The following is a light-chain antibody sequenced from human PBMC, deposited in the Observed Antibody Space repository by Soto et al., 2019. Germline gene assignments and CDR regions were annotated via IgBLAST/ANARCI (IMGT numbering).Light chain of an antibody. Sequence: IVMTQSTVTLSVAPGERPDLTCRASPSVTNYLAWYQQKPGQSRRLLIYGASTRATGIPDRFSGSGSGTDFTLTISSLEPADSAVYYCQQRHMWPITFGQGTRLEIK. J-gene: IGKJ5*01. CDR3: QQRHMWPIT. V-gene: IGKV3-11*01. CDR2: GAS. CDR1: PSVTNY.